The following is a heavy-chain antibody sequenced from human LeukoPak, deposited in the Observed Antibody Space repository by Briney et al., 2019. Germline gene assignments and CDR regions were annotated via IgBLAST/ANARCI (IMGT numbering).Heavy chain of an antibody. J-gene: IGHJ4*02. CDR3: ARGGWYGAYFDD. CDR2: IYYSGST. Sequence: SETLSLTCTVSGGSISSYYWRWVRQPPGKGLEWIGYIYYSGSTNYNPSLKSRVTISVDTSKNQFSLKLSSVTAADTAVYYCARGGWYGAYFDDWGQGILVTVSS. V-gene: IGHV4-59*01. D-gene: IGHD6-19*01. CDR1: GGSISSYY.